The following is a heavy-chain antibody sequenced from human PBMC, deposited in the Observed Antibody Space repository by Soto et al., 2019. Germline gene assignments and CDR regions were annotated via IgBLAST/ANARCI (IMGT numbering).Heavy chain of an antibody. D-gene: IGHD2-21*01. CDR2: ISGSGGIT. CDR3: AKGGGDPDYYFDY. Sequence: EVQLLASGGGLVQPGGSLRLSCAASGFTLSSYAMSWVRHAPGKGLEWVSAISGSGGITYHADSVKGRFTISRDNSKNTLYLQMNSLRAEDTAVYYCAKGGGDPDYYFDYWGHGHLVNVAA. CDR1: GFTLSSYA. J-gene: IGHJ4*01. V-gene: IGHV3-23*01.